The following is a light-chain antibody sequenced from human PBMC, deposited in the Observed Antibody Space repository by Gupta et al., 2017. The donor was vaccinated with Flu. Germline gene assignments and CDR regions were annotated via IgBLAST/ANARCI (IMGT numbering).Light chain of an antibody. V-gene: IGLV3-1*01. CDR2: EDS. CDR1: ELGDKV. CDR3: QAWDSNTGV. J-gene: IGLJ2*01. Sequence: CSVDELGDKVSSWYQERAGQSPDLVIYEDSKRPSGIPERFSGSNSGNTATLTVSGVQAMDEADYYCQAWDSNTGVLGGGTKLTVL.